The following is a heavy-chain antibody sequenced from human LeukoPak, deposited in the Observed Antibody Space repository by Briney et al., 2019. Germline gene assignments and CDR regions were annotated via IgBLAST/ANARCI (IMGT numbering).Heavy chain of an antibody. V-gene: IGHV4-61*02. CDR1: GGSISSGSYY. Sequence: SETLSLTCTVSGGSISSGSYYWSWIRQPAGKGLEWIGRIYTSGSTNYNPSLKSRVTISVDTSKNQFSLKLSSVTAADTAVYYCARGPQLLWFGELAMVTSNPLDYWGQGTLVTVSS. CDR2: IYTSGST. CDR3: ARGPQLLWFGELAMVTSNPLDY. J-gene: IGHJ4*02. D-gene: IGHD3-10*01.